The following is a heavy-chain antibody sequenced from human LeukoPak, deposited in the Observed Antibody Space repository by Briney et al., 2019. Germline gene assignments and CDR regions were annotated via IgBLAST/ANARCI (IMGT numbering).Heavy chain of an antibody. CDR2: ISGSGGST. V-gene: IGHV3-23*01. CDR3: AKVEAAAGTFDY. Sequence: PGGSLRLSCAASGFMFSSYAMSWVRQAPGKGLEWVSAISGSGGSTYYADSVKGRFTISRDNSKNTLYLQMNSLRAEDTAVYYCAKVEAAAGTFDYWGQGTLVTVSS. CDR1: GFMFSSYA. D-gene: IGHD6-13*01. J-gene: IGHJ4*02.